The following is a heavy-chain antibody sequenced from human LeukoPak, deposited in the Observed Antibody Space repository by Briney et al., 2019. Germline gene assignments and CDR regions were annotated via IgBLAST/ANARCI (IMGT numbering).Heavy chain of an antibody. CDR2: IYYSGST. Sequence: PSETLSLTCTVSGGSVSSGSYYWSWIRQPPGKGLEWIGYIYYSGSTNYNPSLKSRVTISVDTSKNQFSLKLSSVTAADTAVYYCAREVPEEHSYYYYGMDVWGQGTTVTVSS. CDR3: AREVPEEHSYYYYGMDV. CDR1: GGSVSSGSYY. V-gene: IGHV4-61*01. D-gene: IGHD1-14*01. J-gene: IGHJ6*02.